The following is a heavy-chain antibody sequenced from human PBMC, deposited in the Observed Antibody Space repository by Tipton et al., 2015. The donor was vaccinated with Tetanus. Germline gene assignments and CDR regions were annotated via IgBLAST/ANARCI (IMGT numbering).Heavy chain of an antibody. CDR2: IYQTDST. CDR1: GGLITTGGNS. CDR3: ARADYNLSRKGPFDS. J-gene: IGHJ4*02. V-gene: IGHV4-30-2*01. D-gene: IGHD5-12*01. Sequence: LRLSCAVSGGLITTGGNSWGWIRQPPGQGLEWLGYIYQTDSTYYNPSVRSRLTLSIQRSKNQVSLKLSSVTAADTATYYCARADYNLSRKGPFDSWGQGTLVLVSS.